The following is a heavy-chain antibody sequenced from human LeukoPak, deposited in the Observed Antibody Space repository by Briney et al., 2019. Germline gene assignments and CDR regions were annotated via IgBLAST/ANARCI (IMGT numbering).Heavy chain of an antibody. D-gene: IGHD3-3*01. V-gene: IGHV4-59*01. Sequence: SETLSLTCTVSGGSISSYYWSWIRQPPGKGLEWIGYIYYSGSTNYNPSLKSRVTISVDTSKNQFSLKLSSVTAADTAVYYCARVQLRFLEWFYFDYWGQGTLVTVSS. CDR2: IYYSGST. CDR3: ARVQLRFLEWFYFDY. J-gene: IGHJ4*02. CDR1: GGSISSYY.